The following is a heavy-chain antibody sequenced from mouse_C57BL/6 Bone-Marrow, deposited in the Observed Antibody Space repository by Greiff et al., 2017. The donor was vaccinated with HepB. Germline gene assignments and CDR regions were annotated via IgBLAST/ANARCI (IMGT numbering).Heavy chain of an antibody. CDR2: IDPENGDT. D-gene: IGHD1-1*01. CDR1: GFNIKDDY. Sequence: EVQLQQSGAELVRPGASVKLSCTASGFNIKDDYMHWVKQRPEQGLEWIGWIDPENGDTEYASKFQGKATITADTSSNTAYLQLSILTSEDTAVYYCTLTTVVAAPFDYWGQGTTLTVSS. CDR3: TLTTVVAAPFDY. J-gene: IGHJ2*01. V-gene: IGHV14-4*01.